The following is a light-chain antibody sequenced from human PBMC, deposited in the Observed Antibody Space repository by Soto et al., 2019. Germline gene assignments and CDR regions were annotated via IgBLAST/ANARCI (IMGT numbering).Light chain of an antibody. CDR3: QQYNNWPPWT. V-gene: IGKV3-15*01. CDR2: GAS. J-gene: IGKJ1*01. Sequence: EVVWTQEKGTLSLSPGDRATLSCRASQSFSSNLAWYQQKPGQAPRLLIYGASTRATGIPARFSGSGSGTEFTLTISSLQSEDFAVYYCQQYNNWPPWTFGQGTKVDI. CDR1: QSFSSN.